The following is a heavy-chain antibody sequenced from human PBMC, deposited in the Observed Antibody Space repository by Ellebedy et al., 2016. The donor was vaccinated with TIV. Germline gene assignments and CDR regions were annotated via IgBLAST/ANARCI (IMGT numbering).Heavy chain of an antibody. V-gene: IGHV2-26*01. J-gene: IGHJ4*02. CDR2: IFSKDEK. CDR1: GFSLSNILMG. Sequence: SGPTLVKPTETLTLTCTVSGFSLSNILMGVSWFRQPPGKALEWLANIFSKDEKSYNTSLKSRLTISKDTAKSQVILTMTDLDPVDTATYYCARALRYCGGDCSYLFDYWGQGTLVPVSS. D-gene: IGHD2-21*02. CDR3: ARALRYCGGDCSYLFDY.